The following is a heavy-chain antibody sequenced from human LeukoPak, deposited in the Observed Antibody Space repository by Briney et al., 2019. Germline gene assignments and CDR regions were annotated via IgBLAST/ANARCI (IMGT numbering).Heavy chain of an antibody. CDR3: ARSTMITFGGVIVDFDY. Sequence: KPSQTLSLTCTVSGGSISSGGYYWSWIRQHPGKGLEWIGYIYYSGSTYYNPSLKSRVTISVDTSKNQFSLKLSSVTAADTAVYYGARSTMITFGGVIVDFDYWGQGTLVTVSS. CDR2: IYYSGST. J-gene: IGHJ4*02. D-gene: IGHD3-16*02. V-gene: IGHV4-31*03. CDR1: GGSISSGGYY.